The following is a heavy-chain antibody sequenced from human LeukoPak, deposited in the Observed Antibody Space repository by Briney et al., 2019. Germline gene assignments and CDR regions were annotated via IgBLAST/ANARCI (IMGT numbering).Heavy chain of an antibody. Sequence: SSGTLSLTCTVSGGSISSYYWSWIRQPPGKGLEWIGYIYYSGSTNYNPSLKSRVTISVDTSKNQFSLKLSSVTAADTAVYYCARGKEVITMLRGLKPGYYFDYWGQGTLVTVSS. V-gene: IGHV4-59*01. CDR1: GGSISSYY. D-gene: IGHD3-10*01. CDR2: IYYSGST. CDR3: ARGKEVITMLRGLKPGYYFDY. J-gene: IGHJ4*02.